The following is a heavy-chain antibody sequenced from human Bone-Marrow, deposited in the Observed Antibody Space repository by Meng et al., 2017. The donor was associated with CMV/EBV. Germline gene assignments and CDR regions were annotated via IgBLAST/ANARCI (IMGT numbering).Heavy chain of an antibody. CDR2: MNPNSGNT. V-gene: IGHV1-8*02. J-gene: IGHJ4*02. CDR3: ASRDGYNDPLDY. CDR1: GYTFTSYD. D-gene: IGHD5-24*01. Sequence: ASVKVSCKASGYTFTSYDTNWVRQATGQGLEWMGWMNPNSGNTGYAQKLQGRVTMTTDTSTSTAYMELRSLRSDDTAVYDCASRDGYNDPLDYWGQGTLVTVSS.